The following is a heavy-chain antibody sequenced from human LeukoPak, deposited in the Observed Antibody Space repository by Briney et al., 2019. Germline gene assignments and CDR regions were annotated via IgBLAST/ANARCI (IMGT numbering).Heavy chain of an antibody. CDR2: IYHSGST. CDR1: GGSFSGYY. J-gene: IGHJ3*02. Sequence: PSETLSLTCAVYGGSFSGYYWSWIRQPPGKGLEWIGYIYHSGSTYYNPSLKSRVTISVDRSKNQFSLKLSSVTAADTAVYYCARVGSGYYYSSYAFDIWGQGTMVTVSS. CDR3: ARVGSGYYYSSYAFDI. D-gene: IGHD3-22*01. V-gene: IGHV4-34*01.